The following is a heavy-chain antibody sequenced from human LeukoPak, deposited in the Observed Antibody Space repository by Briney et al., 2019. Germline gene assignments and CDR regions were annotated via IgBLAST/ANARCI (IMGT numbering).Heavy chain of an antibody. V-gene: IGHV4-34*01. D-gene: IGHD6-19*01. CDR2: INRSGST. J-gene: IGHJ6*02. CDR3: ARSPMYSSGYYYYYYGMDV. CDR1: GGSFSGYY. Sequence: PSETLSLTCAVYGGSFSGYYWSWIRQPPGKGLEWIGEINRSGSTNYNPSLKSRVTISVDTSKNQFSLKLSSVTAADTAVYYCARSPMYSSGYYYYYYGMDVWGQGTTVTVSS.